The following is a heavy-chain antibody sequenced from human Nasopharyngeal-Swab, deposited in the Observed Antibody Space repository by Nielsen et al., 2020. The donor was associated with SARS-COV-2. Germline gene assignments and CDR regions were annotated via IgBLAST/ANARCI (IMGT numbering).Heavy chain of an antibody. CDR3: ARATLPGVGYGSGSFWFDP. CDR2: IYTSGST. V-gene: IGHV4-61*02. D-gene: IGHD3-10*01. J-gene: IGHJ5*02. Sequence: SETLSLTCTVSGGSISSSSYYWSWIRQPAGKGLEWIGRIYTSGSTNYNPSLKSRVTISVDTSKNQFSLKLSSVTAADTAVYYCARATLPGVGYGSGSFWFDPWGQGTLVTVSS. CDR1: GGSISSSSYY.